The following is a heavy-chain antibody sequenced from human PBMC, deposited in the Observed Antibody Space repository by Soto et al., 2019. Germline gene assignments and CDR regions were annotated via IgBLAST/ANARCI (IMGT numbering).Heavy chain of an antibody. V-gene: IGHV3-11*01. CDR1: GFTFTDYS. J-gene: IGHJ4*02. D-gene: IGHD6-6*01. CDR2: IDSRGRTL. CDR3: ARQAARNYVDS. Sequence: GGSLRLSCAASGFTFTDYSMSWIRQAPGKGLEWLAFIDSRGRTLSYADSVKGRFTISRDNAKNSLYLQMHSLRADDTAVYYCARQAARNYVDSWGQGDVVTVSS.